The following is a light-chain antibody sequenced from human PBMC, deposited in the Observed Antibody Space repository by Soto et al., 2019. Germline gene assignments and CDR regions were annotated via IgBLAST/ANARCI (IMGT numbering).Light chain of an antibody. J-gene: IGKJ2*01. CDR2: DAS. V-gene: IGKV3-11*01. CDR3: QQRSNWPPYT. Sequence: EIVLTQSPATLSLSPGERATLSCRASQSVSSYLAWYQQKPGQAPRLLIYDASNRATGIPARFSGSGSGTDFTLTISSLEPEDFAVYYCQQRSNWPPYTLGQGTKVEIK. CDR1: QSVSSY.